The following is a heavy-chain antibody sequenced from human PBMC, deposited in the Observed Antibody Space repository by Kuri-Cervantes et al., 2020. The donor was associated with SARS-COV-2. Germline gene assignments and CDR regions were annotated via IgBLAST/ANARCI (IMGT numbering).Heavy chain of an antibody. CDR2: IYYTGSI. CDR3: ARLNLVVPAAIEGMDV. CDR1: GGSISSYY. Sequence: SETLSLTCTVSGGSISSYYWSWIRQPPGKGLEWIGYIYYTGSINYNPSLKSRVTISVDTSKKQFSLKLSSVTAADTAVYYCARLNLVVPAAIEGMDVWAQGTS. J-gene: IGHJ6*02. V-gene: IGHV4-59*08. D-gene: IGHD2-2*01.